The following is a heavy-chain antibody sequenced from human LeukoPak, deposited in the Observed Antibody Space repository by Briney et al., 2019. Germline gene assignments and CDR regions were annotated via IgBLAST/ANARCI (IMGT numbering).Heavy chain of an antibody. J-gene: IGHJ4*02. D-gene: IGHD3-22*01. CDR1: GFTVSSNS. CDR2: IYSGDRT. V-gene: IGHV3-53*01. Sequence: GGSLRLSCAVSGFTVSSNSMSWVRQAPGKGLEWVSVIYSGDRTYYADSVKGRFTISRDNSKNTLYLQMNSLRAEDTAVYYCAIGGSRIVVVPTYYFDYWGRGSLVTVSS. CDR3: AIGGSRIVVVPTYYFDY.